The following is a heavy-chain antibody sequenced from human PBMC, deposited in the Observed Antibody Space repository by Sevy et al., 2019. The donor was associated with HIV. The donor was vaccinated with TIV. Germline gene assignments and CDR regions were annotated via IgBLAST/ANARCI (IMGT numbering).Heavy chain of an antibody. CDR3: ARDRQSGSSSSDY. CDR1: GFNFSSYA. J-gene: IGHJ4*02. V-gene: IGHV3-33*01. CDR2: IWDDGTNK. Sequence: GESLKISCAASGFNFSSYAMHWVRQPPGKGLEWVAVIWDDGTNKYYADSVKGRFTISRENSANMLYLQMNFLRVDDTAMYYCARDRQSGSSSSDYWGQGILVTVSS. D-gene: IGHD6-6*01.